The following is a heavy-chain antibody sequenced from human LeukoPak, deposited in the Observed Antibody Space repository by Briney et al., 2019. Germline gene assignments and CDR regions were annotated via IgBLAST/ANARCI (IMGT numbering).Heavy chain of an antibody. D-gene: IGHD3-22*01. CDR1: GFTFSSYA. CDR3: ASQKANFYDSSGDV. CDR2: ISGSGGNT. J-gene: IGHJ6*02. V-gene: IGHV3-23*01. Sequence: GGSLRLSCAASGFTFSSYAMTWVRLAPGKGLEGVSAISGSGGNTYYADSVKGRFTISRDNSKNMLYLQMNSLRAEDTALYYCASQKANFYDSSGDVWGQGTTVTVSS.